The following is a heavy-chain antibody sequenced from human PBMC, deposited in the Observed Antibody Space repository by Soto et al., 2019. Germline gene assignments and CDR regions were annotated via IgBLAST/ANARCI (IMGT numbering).Heavy chain of an antibody. CDR1: GGTFSSYA. CDR2: IIPIFGTA. CDR3: ARDGGSSGWHYYYGMDV. J-gene: IGHJ6*02. Sequence: SVKVSCKASGGTFSSYAISWVRQAPGQGLEWMGGIIPIFGTANYAQKFQGRVTITADESTSTAYMELSSLRSEDTAVYYCARDGGSSGWHYYYGMDVWGQGTTVTVSS. V-gene: IGHV1-69*13. D-gene: IGHD6-19*01.